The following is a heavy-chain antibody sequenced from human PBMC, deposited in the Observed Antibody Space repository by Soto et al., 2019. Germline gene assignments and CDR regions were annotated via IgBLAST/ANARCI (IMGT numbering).Heavy chain of an antibody. CDR3: ASHYDSSGYYYRGLDY. Sequence: QVQLVQSGAEVKKPGSSVKVSCKASGGTFSSYAISWVRQAPGQGLEWMGGIIPIFGTADYAQKFQGRVTITADESTTXGKMELSSLRTEETAVYYGASHYDSSGYYYRGLDYWGQGTLVTVSS. CDR1: GGTFSSYA. J-gene: IGHJ4*02. CDR2: IIPIFGTA. V-gene: IGHV1-69*12. D-gene: IGHD3-22*01.